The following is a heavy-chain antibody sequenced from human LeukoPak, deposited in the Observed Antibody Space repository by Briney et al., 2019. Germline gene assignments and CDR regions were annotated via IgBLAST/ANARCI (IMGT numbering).Heavy chain of an antibody. V-gene: IGHV4-61*05. CDR1: SGSISTSNYY. CDR3: ARSGSSAYYYDSSGYYA. Sequence: PSETLSLTCTVSSGSISTSNYYWGWVRQPPGKALEWIGYIYYSGSTNYNPSLKSRVTISVDTSKNQFSLKLSSVTAADTAVYYCARSGSSAYYYDSSGYYAWGQGTLVTVSS. CDR2: IYYSGST. J-gene: IGHJ5*02. D-gene: IGHD3-22*01.